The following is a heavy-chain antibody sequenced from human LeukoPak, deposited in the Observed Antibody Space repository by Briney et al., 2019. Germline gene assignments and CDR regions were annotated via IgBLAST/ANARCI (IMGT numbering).Heavy chain of an antibody. CDR1: GYSINSGYY. CDR2: IYHSGKT. Sequence: SETLSLTCKVSGYSINSGYYWGWIRQPPGKGLEWIGSIYHSGKTYYNPSLKSRVTISVETSKNQFSLKLSSMTAADTAVYYCARRPYCSGGSCYLDWGQGTLVTVSS. CDR3: ARRPYCSGGSCYLD. D-gene: IGHD2-15*01. J-gene: IGHJ4*02. V-gene: IGHV4-38-2*02.